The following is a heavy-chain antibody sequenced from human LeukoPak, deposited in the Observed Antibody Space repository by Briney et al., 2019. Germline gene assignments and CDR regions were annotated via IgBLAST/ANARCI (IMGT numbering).Heavy chain of an antibody. D-gene: IGHD3-10*01. CDR3: AGGLSSGSYYRPMDV. Sequence: GASVRVSCKASGGTFSSYAISWVRQAPGRGLEWMGGIIPIFGTANYAQKFQGRVTFTADESTSTAYMELSSLRSEDTAVYYCAGGLSSGSYYRPMDVWGTGTTVTVSS. CDR2: IIPIFGTA. V-gene: IGHV1-69*01. CDR1: GGTFSSYA. J-gene: IGHJ6*03.